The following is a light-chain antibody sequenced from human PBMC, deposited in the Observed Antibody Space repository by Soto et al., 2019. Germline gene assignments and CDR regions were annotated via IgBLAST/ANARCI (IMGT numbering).Light chain of an antibody. Sequence: DIQMTQSPSSLSASVGDRVSITCRASQYISTYLNWYQQKPGKAPKLLIYAASNLQSGVPSRFSGSRSGTEFTLTISSLQPEDFATYYCQQPYSTVRTFGQGTKVDIK. CDR1: QYISTY. J-gene: IGKJ1*01. V-gene: IGKV1-39*01. CDR2: AAS. CDR3: QQPYSTVRT.